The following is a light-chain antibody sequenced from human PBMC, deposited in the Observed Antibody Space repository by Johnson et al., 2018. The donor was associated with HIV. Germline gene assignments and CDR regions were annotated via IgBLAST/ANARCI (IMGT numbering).Light chain of an antibody. Sequence: QSVLTQSPSASGTPGQRVTISCSGSSSNIGSNTVNWYQQLPRTAPKLLIYRNNQRPSGVPDRFSGSKSGTSASLAISGLQAEDEADYYCAAWDTSLSAGGVFGTGTKVTVL. V-gene: IGLV1-44*01. CDR2: RNN. J-gene: IGLJ1*01. CDR1: SSNIGSNT. CDR3: AAWDTSLSAGGV.